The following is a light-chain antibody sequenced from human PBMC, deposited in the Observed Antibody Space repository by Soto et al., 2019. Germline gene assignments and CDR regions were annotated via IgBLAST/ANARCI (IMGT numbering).Light chain of an antibody. J-gene: IGKJ3*01. CDR2: AAS. CDR1: QSISSY. Sequence: DIQMTQSPSSLSASVGDRVTITSRASQSISSYLNWYQQKPGKAPKLLIYAASSLQSGVPSRFSGSGSGKDFTLTISSLQPEDFATYYCQQTYSTLFTFGPGTKVDIK. CDR3: QQTYSTLFT. V-gene: IGKV1-39*01.